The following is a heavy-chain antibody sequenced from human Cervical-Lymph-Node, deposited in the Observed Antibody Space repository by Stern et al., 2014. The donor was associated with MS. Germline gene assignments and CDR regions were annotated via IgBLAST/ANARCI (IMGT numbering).Heavy chain of an antibody. CDR3: ARERHSMDV. Sequence: QVQLAESGAEVKKPGASVKVSCKSSGYSFTAYYMHWVRQAPGQGLEWMGWIYPNSGSTKSAQNFQGRVTMTRDTSISTFYMELSGLTSDDTAVFYCARERHSMDVWGQGTTVTVSS. V-gene: IGHV1-2*02. CDR2: IYPNSGST. J-gene: IGHJ6*02. CDR1: GYSFTAYY.